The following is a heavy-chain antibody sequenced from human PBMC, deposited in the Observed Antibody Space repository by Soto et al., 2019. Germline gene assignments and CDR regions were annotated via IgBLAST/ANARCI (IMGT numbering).Heavy chain of an antibody. Sequence: GGSLIPSCAGSGFTFSSYSLIWVLQAPGKGLEWVSAISGSGGSTYYADSVKGRFTISRDNSKNTLYLQMNSLRAEDTAVYYCAKWAPSYSFDYWGQGTMVTVSS. V-gene: IGHV3-23*01. CDR2: ISGSGGST. J-gene: IGHJ4*02. CDR3: AKWAPSYSFDY. D-gene: IGHD3-10*01. CDR1: GFTFSSYS.